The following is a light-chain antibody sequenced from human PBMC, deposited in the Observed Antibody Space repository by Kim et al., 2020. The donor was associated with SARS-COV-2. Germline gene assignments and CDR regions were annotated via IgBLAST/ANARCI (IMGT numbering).Light chain of an antibody. CDR1: STDVGGYNY. J-gene: IGLJ3*02. V-gene: IGLV2-14*04. Sequence: PGQSITISCPGTSTDVGGYNYVSWYQQHPGKAPKLMIYDVSNRPSGVSNRFSGSKSGNTASLTISGLQAEDEADYYCNSYTTSTWVFGGGTQLTVL. CDR2: DVS. CDR3: NSYTTSTWV.